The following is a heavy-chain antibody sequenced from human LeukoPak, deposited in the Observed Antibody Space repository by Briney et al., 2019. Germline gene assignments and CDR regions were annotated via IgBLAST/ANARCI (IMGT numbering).Heavy chain of an antibody. CDR1: GFTFSNYG. V-gene: IGHV3-30*18. CDR3: AKDFLPYCSGGTCYEDYFDY. Sequence: GGSLRLSCAASGFTFSNYGMHWVRQAPGKGLEWVAVISSDESNKYFADSVKGRFTVSRDNSKNTLYLQMNSLRTEETAVYYCAKDFLPYCSGGTCYEDYFDYWGQGTLVTVSS. J-gene: IGHJ4*02. CDR2: ISSDESNK. D-gene: IGHD2-15*01.